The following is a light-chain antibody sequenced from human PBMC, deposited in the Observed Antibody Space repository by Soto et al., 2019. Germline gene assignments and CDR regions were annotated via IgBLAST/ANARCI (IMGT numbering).Light chain of an antibody. CDR2: GNT. V-gene: IGLV1-40*01. Sequence: QSVLTQPPSVSGAPGQRVTISCTGSSSSIVAIYDVHWYQQLPGTAPKLLIYGNTNRPSGVPDRFSGSKSGTSASLAITGLQAEDEADYYCQSYDSSLSGWVFGGGTKLTVL. CDR1: SSSIVAIYD. J-gene: IGLJ3*02. CDR3: QSYDSSLSGWV.